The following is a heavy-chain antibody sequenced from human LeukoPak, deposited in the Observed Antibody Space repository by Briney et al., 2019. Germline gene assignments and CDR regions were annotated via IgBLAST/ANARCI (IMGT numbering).Heavy chain of an antibody. CDR1: GFTFSSYW. Sequence: GGSLRLSCAAYGFTFSSYWMSWVRQAPGKGLEWVANMKQDGGEQFYGDSVKGRFIILRDNAKNSLYLQMNSLRAEDTAVYYCARGQNLVGATGTFDYWGQGILVTVSS. J-gene: IGHJ4*02. V-gene: IGHV3-7*03. CDR2: MKQDGGEQ. CDR3: ARGQNLVGATGTFDY. D-gene: IGHD1-26*01.